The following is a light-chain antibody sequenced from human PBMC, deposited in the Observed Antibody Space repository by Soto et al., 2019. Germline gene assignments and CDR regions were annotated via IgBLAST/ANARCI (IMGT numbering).Light chain of an antibody. Sequence: DMQLTQSPSFLSASVGDGVTITCRASQGISSYLAWYQQKPGKAPKLLIYAASTLQSGVPSRFSGSGSGTEFTLTISSLQPEDFATYYCQQLNSYPLTFGRGTKVDIK. CDR1: QGISSY. CDR2: AAS. CDR3: QQLNSYPLT. J-gene: IGKJ4*01. V-gene: IGKV1-9*01.